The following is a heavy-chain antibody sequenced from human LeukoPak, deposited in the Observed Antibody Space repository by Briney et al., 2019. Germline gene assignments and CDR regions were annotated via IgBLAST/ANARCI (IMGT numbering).Heavy chain of an antibody. CDR2: IVVGSGNT. Sequence: SVKVSCKASGFTFTSSAMQWVRQARGQRLEWIGWIVVGSGNTNYAQKFQERVTITGDMSTSTAYMELSSLRSEDTAVYYCAAVWYSSGWYTDDYWGQGTLVTVSS. CDR3: AAVWYSSGWYTDDY. V-gene: IGHV1-58*02. J-gene: IGHJ4*02. CDR1: GFTFTSSA. D-gene: IGHD6-19*01.